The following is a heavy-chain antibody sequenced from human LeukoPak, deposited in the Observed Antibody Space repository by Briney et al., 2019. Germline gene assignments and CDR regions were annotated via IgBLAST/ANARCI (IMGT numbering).Heavy chain of an antibody. V-gene: IGHV3-20*04. Sequence: GGSLRLSCAAPGFTFDDYGMSWVRQAPGKGLEWVSGINWNGGSTGYADSVKGRFTISRDNAKNSLYLQMNSLRAEDTALYYCAREAADNYYYYYYMDVWGKGTTVTVSS. D-gene: IGHD6-13*01. CDR2: INWNGGST. CDR3: AREAADNYYYYYYMDV. CDR1: GFTFDDYG. J-gene: IGHJ6*03.